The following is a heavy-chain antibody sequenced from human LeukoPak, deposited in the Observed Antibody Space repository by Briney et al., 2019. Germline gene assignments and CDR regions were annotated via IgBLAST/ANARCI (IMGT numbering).Heavy chain of an antibody. V-gene: IGHV1-18*01. D-gene: IGHD3-9*01. J-gene: IGHJ6*02. Sequence: SVKVSCKASGYTFTSYGISWVRQAPGQGLAWMGWISVYNCNTNYAQKLQGRVTMTTDTSTSTAYMELRSLRSDDTAVYYRARDYYDIWTGYYTDYYYYGMDVWGQGATVTVSS. CDR3: ARDYYDIWTGYYTDYYYYGMDV. CDR1: GYTFTSYG. CDR2: ISVYNCNT.